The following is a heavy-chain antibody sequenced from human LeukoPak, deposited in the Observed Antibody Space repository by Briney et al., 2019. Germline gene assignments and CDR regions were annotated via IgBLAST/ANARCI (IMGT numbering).Heavy chain of an antibody. CDR1: GSTFTGYY. CDR2: INPNRGGT. D-gene: IGHD3-22*01. CDR3: AREAVYDSSGPNYYYGMDV. J-gene: IGHJ6*02. Sequence: ASVKVSCKASGSTFTGYYMHWVRQAPGHGLEWMGWINPNRGGTNYAQKIQGRVTMTSDTSISTAYMELSRLRSDDTAVYYCAREAVYDSSGPNYYYGMDVWGQGTTVTVSS. V-gene: IGHV1-2*02.